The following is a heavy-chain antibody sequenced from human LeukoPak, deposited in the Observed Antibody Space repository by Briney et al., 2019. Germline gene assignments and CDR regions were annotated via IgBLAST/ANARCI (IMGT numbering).Heavy chain of an antibody. CDR1: GFTVSSNY. CDR3: ARDRDYDYVWGSSPMDV. Sequence: GGSLRLSCAASGFTVSSNYMSWVRQAPGKGLEWVSSISSSSSYIYYADSVKGRFTISRDNAKNSLYLQMNSLRAEDTAVYYCARDRDYDYVWGSSPMDVWGQGTTVTVSS. J-gene: IGHJ6*02. V-gene: IGHV3-21*01. CDR2: ISSSSSYI. D-gene: IGHD3-16*01.